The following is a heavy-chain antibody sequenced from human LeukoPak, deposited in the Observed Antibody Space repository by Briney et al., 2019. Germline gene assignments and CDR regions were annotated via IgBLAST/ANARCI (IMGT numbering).Heavy chain of an antibody. V-gene: IGHV3-48*03. J-gene: IGHJ4*02. CDR2: ISSSGSTI. D-gene: IGHD3-10*01. Sequence: GGSLRLSCAASGFTFISFAMSWVRQAPGKGLEWVSYISSSGSTIYYADSVKGRFTISRDNAKNSLYLQMNSLRAEDTAVYYCARDLWFGELFWEFSPGGWGQGTLVTVSS. CDR1: GFTFISFA. CDR3: ARDLWFGELFWEFSPGG.